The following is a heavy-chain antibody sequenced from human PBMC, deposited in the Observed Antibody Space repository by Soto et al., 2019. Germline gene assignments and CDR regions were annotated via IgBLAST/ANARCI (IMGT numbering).Heavy chain of an antibody. CDR2: LYYRGST. D-gene: IGHD5-12*01. Sequence: PSETLSLTFTVSGDSITSGDYYWSWIRQRPGKGLEWIGYLYYRGSTYYNPSLRSRVTMSVDTSQNQFSLKLTSVTAADTAVYDCARDRYSGYKFDYWGQGTLVTVSS. J-gene: IGHJ4*02. CDR3: ARDRYSGYKFDY. CDR1: GDSITSGDYY. V-gene: IGHV4-31*03.